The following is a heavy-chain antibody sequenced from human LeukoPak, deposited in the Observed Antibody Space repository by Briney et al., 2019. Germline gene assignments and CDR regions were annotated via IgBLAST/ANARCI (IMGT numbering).Heavy chain of an antibody. Sequence: GASVKVSCKASGYTLTELSMHWVRQAPGKGLEWMGGFDPEDGETIYAQKFQGRVTMTEDTSTDTAYMELSSLRSEDTAVYYCATSDPYYDSSGYYYWGQGTLVTVSS. J-gene: IGHJ4*02. CDR3: ATSDPYYDSSGYYY. D-gene: IGHD3-22*01. V-gene: IGHV1-24*01. CDR2: FDPEDGET. CDR1: GYTLTELS.